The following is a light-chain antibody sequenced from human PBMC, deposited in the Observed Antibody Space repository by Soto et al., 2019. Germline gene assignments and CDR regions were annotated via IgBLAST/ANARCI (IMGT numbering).Light chain of an antibody. Sequence: QSVLTQPASASGSPGQSITIPCTGTSSDVGGYNFVSWYQQHPGKAPKLMIYAVSNRPSGVSNRFSGSKSGNTASLTISGLQAEDEADYYCSSYTSSSTQVFGTGTKVTVL. V-gene: IGLV2-14*01. CDR3: SSYTSSSTQV. CDR2: AVS. J-gene: IGLJ1*01. CDR1: SSDVGGYNF.